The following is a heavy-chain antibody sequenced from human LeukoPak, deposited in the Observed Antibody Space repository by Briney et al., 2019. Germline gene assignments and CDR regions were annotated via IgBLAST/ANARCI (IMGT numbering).Heavy chain of an antibody. CDR3: ARDHFLYSSGSRPVDY. CDR2: VSDSGVNT. D-gene: IGHD6-19*01. J-gene: IGHJ4*02. CDR1: GFSFSGYA. V-gene: IGHV3-23*01. Sequence: GGSLRLSCAASGFSFSGYAMSWVRQAPGKGLDWVSGVSDSGVNTYYADSVKGRFTISRDNSKYTLYLQMNSLRAEDTAVYYCARDHFLYSSGSRPVDYWGQGTLVTVSS.